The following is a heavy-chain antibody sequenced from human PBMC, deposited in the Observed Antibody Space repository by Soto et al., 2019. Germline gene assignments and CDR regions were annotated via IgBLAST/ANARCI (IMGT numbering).Heavy chain of an antibody. CDR1: GFTFSSYG. CDR3: ASLGIAAVDI. V-gene: IGHV3-33*01. Sequence: QVQLVESGGGVVQPGRSLRLSCAASGFTFSSYGMHWVRQAPGKGLEWVAVIWYDGSNKYYADSVKGGFTISRDNSKNTLYLQMNCLRAEDTAVYYCASLGIAAVDIWGQGTMVTVSS. D-gene: IGHD6-13*01. J-gene: IGHJ3*02. CDR2: IWYDGSNK.